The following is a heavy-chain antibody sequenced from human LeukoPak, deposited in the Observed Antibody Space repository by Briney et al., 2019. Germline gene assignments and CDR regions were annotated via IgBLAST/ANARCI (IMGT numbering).Heavy chain of an antibody. J-gene: IGHJ5*02. D-gene: IGHD5-18*01. CDR2: IYYSGST. CDR1: GDSISGYY. Sequence: PSETLSLTCTVSGDSISGYYWSWIRQPPGKGLEWIGYIYYSGSTDYNPSLRGRVTISVDTSETQFSLNLSSVNAADTAVYYCARAKRGYSYGSFDPWGQGTLVTVSS. CDR3: ARAKRGYSYGSFDP. V-gene: IGHV4-59*01.